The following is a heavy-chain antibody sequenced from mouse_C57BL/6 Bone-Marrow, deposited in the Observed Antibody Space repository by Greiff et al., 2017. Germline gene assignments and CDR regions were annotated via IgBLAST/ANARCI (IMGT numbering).Heavy chain of an antibody. V-gene: IGHV1-81*01. CDR1: GYTFTSYG. CDR2: IYPRSGNT. Sequence: VQLMESGAELARPGASVKLSCKASGYTFTSYGISWVKQRTGQGLEWIGEIYPRSGNTYYNEKFKGKATMTADKSSSTAYMELRSLTSEDAAVYFCARVTTTVDYWGQGTTLTVSS. CDR3: ARVTTTVDY. J-gene: IGHJ2*01. D-gene: IGHD1-1*01.